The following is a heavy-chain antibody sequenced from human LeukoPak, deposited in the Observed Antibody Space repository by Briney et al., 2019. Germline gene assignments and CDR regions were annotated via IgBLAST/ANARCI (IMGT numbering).Heavy chain of an antibody. CDR1: GGSFSGYY. J-gene: IGHJ4*02. CDR2: IYHSGNT. V-gene: IGHV4-34*01. Sequence: SETLSLTCAVYGGSFSGYYWSWIRQPPGKGLEWIGEIYHSGNTKYNPSLKSRVTISVDKSNNQFSLKLTSVTAADTAVYFCASGDSSGWSYEHDYWGQGTQVTVSS. D-gene: IGHD6-19*01. CDR3: ASGDSSGWSYEHDY.